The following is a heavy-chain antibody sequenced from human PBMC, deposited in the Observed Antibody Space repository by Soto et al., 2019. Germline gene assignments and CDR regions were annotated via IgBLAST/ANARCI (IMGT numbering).Heavy chain of an antibody. CDR1: GFTLSSYA. J-gene: IGHJ4*02. Sequence: EVQLLESGGGLVQPGGSLRLSCAASGFTLSSYAMSWVRQAPGKGLECVSAISGSGGTTYYADSVKGRFTISRDTSKNTLYLQMNSLRAEDTAVYYCAKVERYYYDSSGYYSSPLFWGQGTLVTVSS. CDR2: ISGSGGTT. D-gene: IGHD3-22*01. CDR3: AKVERYYYDSSGYYSSPLF. V-gene: IGHV3-23*01.